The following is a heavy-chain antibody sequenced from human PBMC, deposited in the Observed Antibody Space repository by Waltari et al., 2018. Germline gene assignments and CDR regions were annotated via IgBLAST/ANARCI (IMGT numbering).Heavy chain of an antibody. CDR2: IYTSGST. CDR3: ATAYVLDAFDI. V-gene: IGHV4-28*01. CDR1: GYSISSSNW. D-gene: IGHD3-16*01. Sequence: QVQLQESGPGLVKPSDTLSLTCAVSGYSISSSNWWGWIRQPPGKGLEWIGRIYTSGSTNYNPSLKSRVTISVDTSKNQFSLKLSSVTAADTAVYYCATAYVLDAFDIWGQGTMVTVSS. J-gene: IGHJ3*02.